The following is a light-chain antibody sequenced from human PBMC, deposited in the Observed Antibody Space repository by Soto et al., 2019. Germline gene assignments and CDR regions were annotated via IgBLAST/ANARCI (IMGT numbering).Light chain of an antibody. CDR3: QTWGNGVVG. CDR1: SGHSNYA. J-gene: IGLJ2*01. V-gene: IGLV4-69*01. Sequence: QSVLTQSPSASASLGASVKLTCTLSSGHSNYAIAWHQQQPEKGPRYLMNVNSDGRHIKGDGIPDRFSGSSAGAERYLIISSLQSEDGADYYCQTWGNGVVGFAGGTKLTVL. CDR2: VNSDGRH.